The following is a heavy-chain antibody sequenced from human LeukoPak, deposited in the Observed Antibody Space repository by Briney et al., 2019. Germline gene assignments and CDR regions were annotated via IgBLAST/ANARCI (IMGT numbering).Heavy chain of an antibody. CDR3: AREVVSATKYDY. Sequence: SETLSLTCTVSGGSISSGSYYWSWIRQPAGKGLEWIGRIYTSGSTNYNPSLKSRVTISVDTSKNQFSLKLSSVTAADTAVYYCAREVVSATKYDYWGQGTLVTVSS. CDR2: IYTSGST. V-gene: IGHV4-61*02. J-gene: IGHJ4*02. CDR1: GGSISSGSYY. D-gene: IGHD1-26*01.